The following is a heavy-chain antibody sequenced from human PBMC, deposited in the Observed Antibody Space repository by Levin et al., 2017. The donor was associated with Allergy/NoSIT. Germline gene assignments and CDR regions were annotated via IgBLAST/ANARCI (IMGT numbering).Heavy chain of an antibody. CDR3: VRRNDDDWYFDL. CDR2: IYSSGNIDYSP. D-gene: IGHD1-1*01. Sequence: PSETLSLTCTVSGGSITRYYWSWIRQSPGKGLEWIGYIYSSGNIDYSPNYNPSLKSRLTISIDTSKNEFSLNLRSVTAADTSVYYCVRRNDDDWYFDLWGRGTLVTVSS. CDR1: GGSITRYY. V-gene: IGHV4-59*01. J-gene: IGHJ2*01.